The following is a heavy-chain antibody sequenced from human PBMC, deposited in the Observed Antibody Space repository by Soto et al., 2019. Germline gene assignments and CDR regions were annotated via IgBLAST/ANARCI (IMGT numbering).Heavy chain of an antibody. V-gene: IGHV3-30*03. J-gene: IGHJ2*01. CDR2: ISFDGSDK. Sequence: QVQLVESGGGVVQPGTSLRLSCAASGFTFSSYGMHWVRQAPGKGLEWVAVISFDGSDKYYADSVRGRFTISRDNSKNTLCLQMNSLRAEDTAVYYCARDYGALYWYFDLWGRGTPVSVSS. D-gene: IGHD4-17*01. CDR1: GFTFSSYG. CDR3: ARDYGALYWYFDL.